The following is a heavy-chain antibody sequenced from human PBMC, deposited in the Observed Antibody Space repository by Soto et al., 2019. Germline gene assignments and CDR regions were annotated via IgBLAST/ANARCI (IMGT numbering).Heavy chain of an antibody. CDR2: IIPILGIA. V-gene: IGHV1-69*02. J-gene: IGHJ6*02. CDR1: GGTFSSYT. CDR3: ASSGCSSTSCYAGSSYGMDV. D-gene: IGHD2-2*01. Sequence: QVQLVQSGAEVKKPGSSVKVSCKASGGTFSSYTISWVRQAPGQGLEWMGRIIPILGIANYAQKSQGRVTITADKCTSTAYMELSSLRSEDTAVYYCASSGCSSTSCYAGSSYGMDVWGQGTTVTVSS.